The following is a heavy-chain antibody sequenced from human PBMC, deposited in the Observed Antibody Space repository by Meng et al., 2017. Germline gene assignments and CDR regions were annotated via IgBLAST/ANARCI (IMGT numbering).Heavy chain of an antibody. J-gene: IGHJ4*02. Sequence: QVQPSPGGPAMLAPSETLAPTCAVYGGSFSGYYWSWIRQPPGKGLEWIGEINHSGSTNYNPSLKSRVTISVDTSKNQFSLKLSSVTAADTAVYYCARRGIAARPFYYWGQGTLVTVSS. CDR2: INHSGST. CDR1: GGSFSGYY. D-gene: IGHD6-6*01. V-gene: IGHV4-34*02. CDR3: ARRGIAARPFYY.